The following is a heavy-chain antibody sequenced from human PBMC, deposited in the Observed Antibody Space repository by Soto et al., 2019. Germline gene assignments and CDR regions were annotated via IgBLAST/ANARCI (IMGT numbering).Heavy chain of an antibody. CDR1: GFTFSNAW. Sequence: PGGSLRLSCAASGFTFSNAWMSWVRQAPGKGLEWVGRIKIKTDGGTTDYAAPVKGRFTISRDDSKNTLYLQMNSLKTEDTAVYYCTTAYVVVVAAYYYGMDVWGQGTTVTVSS. V-gene: IGHV3-15*01. CDR3: TTAYVVVVAAYYYGMDV. CDR2: IKIKTDGGTT. D-gene: IGHD2-15*01. J-gene: IGHJ6*02.